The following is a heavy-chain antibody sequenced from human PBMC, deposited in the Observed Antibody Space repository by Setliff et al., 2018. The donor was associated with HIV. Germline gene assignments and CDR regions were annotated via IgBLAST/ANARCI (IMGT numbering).Heavy chain of an antibody. V-gene: IGHV1-69*10. Sequence: SMKVSCKASGGTFSSSAFSWVRQAPGQGVEWMGGIIPILSMTSYAQKFQGRATITADISTSTAYLELSSLRSEDTALFYCVCRTVVAGKGLPPDSWGQGTLVTVSS. J-gene: IGHJ4*02. CDR2: IIPILSMT. CDR3: VCRTVVAGKGLPPDS. D-gene: IGHD6-19*01. CDR1: GGTFSSSA.